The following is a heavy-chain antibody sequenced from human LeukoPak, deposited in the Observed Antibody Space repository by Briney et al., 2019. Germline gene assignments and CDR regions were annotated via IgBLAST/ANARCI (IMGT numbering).Heavy chain of an antibody. CDR2: IYYSGST. CDR1: GGSISSGGYY. V-gene: IGHV4-39*01. Sequence: SQTLSLTCTVSGGSISSGGYYWGWIRQPPGTGLEWIGSIYYSGSTYYNPSLKSRVTISVDTSKNQFSLKLSSVTAADTAVYYCARLDYGDYVPTFDYWGQGTLVTVSS. J-gene: IGHJ4*02. CDR3: ARLDYGDYVPTFDY. D-gene: IGHD4-17*01.